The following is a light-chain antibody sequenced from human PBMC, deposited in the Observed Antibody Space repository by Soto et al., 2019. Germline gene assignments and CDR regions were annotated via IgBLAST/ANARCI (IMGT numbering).Light chain of an antibody. CDR1: QSVSSY. Sequence: EIVMTQSPATLSVSPGERATLSCRASQSVSSYLAWYQQKPGQAPRLLIYGPSTRATGIPARFSGSGSGTEFTLTISSLQSEDSAVYYCQQYHNWPLTFGGGTKVDIK. CDR3: QQYHNWPLT. CDR2: GPS. J-gene: IGKJ4*01. V-gene: IGKV3-15*01.